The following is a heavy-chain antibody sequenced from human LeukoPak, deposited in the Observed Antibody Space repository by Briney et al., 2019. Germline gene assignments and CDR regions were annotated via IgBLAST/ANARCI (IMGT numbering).Heavy chain of an antibody. V-gene: IGHV4-39*07. D-gene: IGHD3-3*01. CDR3: ARVHAGYDFWSGSYSVDWFDP. CDR1: GGSISSSRYF. J-gene: IGHJ5*02. Sequence: SETLSLTCTVSGGSISSSRYFWGWIRHPPGKGLEWIGNIYYSESTYYNPSLKSRVTISVDTSKNQFSLKLSSVTAADTAVYYCARVHAGYDFWSGSYSVDWFDPWGQGTLVTVSS. CDR2: IYYSEST.